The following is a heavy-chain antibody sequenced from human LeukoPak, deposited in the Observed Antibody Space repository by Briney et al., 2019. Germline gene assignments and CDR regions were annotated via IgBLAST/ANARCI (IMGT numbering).Heavy chain of an antibody. D-gene: IGHD3-10*01. CDR3: ARDSLWFGSQNYGMDV. J-gene: IGHJ6*02. V-gene: IGHV4-4*02. Sequence: SSETLSLTCAVTGGSISSSNWWSWVRQPPGKGLEWIGEIYHSGSTNYNPSLKSRVTISVDKSKNQFSLKLSSVTAADTAVYYCARDSLWFGSQNYGMDVWGQGTTVTVSS. CDR1: GGSISSSNW. CDR2: IYHSGST.